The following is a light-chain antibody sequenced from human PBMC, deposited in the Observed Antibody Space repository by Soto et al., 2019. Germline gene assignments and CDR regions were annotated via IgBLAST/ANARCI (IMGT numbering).Light chain of an antibody. V-gene: IGKV3-20*01. J-gene: IGKJ2*01. CDR1: QSVANNY. CDR2: AAS. Sequence: EIVLTQSPGTLSLSPGERATLSCRASQSVANNYLAWYQQKPGQPPRLLIYAASSRAPGIPDRFSGSGSGTDFALTISRLEPEDFAVYYCQQYPDSPYTLGQGTEVEIK. CDR3: QQYPDSPYT.